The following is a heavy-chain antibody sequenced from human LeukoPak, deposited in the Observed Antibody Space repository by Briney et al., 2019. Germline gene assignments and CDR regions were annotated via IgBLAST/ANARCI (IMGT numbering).Heavy chain of an antibody. V-gene: IGHV3-74*03. Sequence: GGSLRLSCAASGFTFSSYWMLWVRQAPGKGLVWVSRINSDGSDTTYADSVKGRFTISRDNAKNTPYLQMNGLRAEDTAVYYCARDVRYGDYVVDYWGQGTLVTVSS. D-gene: IGHD4-17*01. CDR3: ARDVRYGDYVVDY. CDR1: GFTFSSYW. J-gene: IGHJ4*02. CDR2: INSDGSDT.